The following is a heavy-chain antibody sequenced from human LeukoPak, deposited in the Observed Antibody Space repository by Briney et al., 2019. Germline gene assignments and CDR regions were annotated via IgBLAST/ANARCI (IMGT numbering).Heavy chain of an antibody. CDR1: GGSISSSNW. CDR3: ARDLAGYSFGA. Sequence: SETLSLTCAVSGGSISSSNWWSWVRQPPGKGLEWIGEIYHSGSTNYNPSLESRVTISVDKSKNQFSLKLSSVTAANTAVYYCARDLAGYSFGAWGQGTLVTVSS. CDR2: IYHSGST. V-gene: IGHV4-4*02. J-gene: IGHJ5*02. D-gene: IGHD5-18*01.